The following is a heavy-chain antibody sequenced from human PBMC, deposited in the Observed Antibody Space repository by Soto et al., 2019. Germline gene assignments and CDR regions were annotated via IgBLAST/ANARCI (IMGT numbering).Heavy chain of an antibody. D-gene: IGHD3-10*01. Sequence: GESLKISCKGSGYSFTSYWIGWVRQMPGKGLEWMGIIYPGDSDTRYSPSFQGQVTISADKSISTAYLQWSSLKASDTAMYYCARSAPMVRGVIPYFDYWGQGTLVTVS. CDR2: IYPGDSDT. V-gene: IGHV5-51*01. CDR3: ARSAPMVRGVIPYFDY. J-gene: IGHJ4*02. CDR1: GYSFTSYW.